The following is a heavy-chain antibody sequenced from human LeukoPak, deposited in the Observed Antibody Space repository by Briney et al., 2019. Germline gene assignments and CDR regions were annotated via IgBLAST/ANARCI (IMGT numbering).Heavy chain of an antibody. Sequence: GGSLRLSCAASGFTFSDYNMRWIRQAPGKGLEWVSSISRSGSTKYYADSVKGRFTISRDNAKNSLFLQMNSLRAEDTAVYYCAELGITMIGGVWGKGTTVTISS. J-gene: IGHJ6*04. CDR3: AELGITMIGGV. CDR2: ISRSGSTK. V-gene: IGHV3-11*01. D-gene: IGHD3-10*02. CDR1: GFTFSDYN.